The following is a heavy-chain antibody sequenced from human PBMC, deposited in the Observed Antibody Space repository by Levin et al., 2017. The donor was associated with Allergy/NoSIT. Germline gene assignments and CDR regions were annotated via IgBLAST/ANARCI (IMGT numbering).Heavy chain of an antibody. J-gene: IGHJ5*02. D-gene: IGHD3-10*01. CDR3: ARDLAPGSGRTNWFDP. CDR1: GYTFTSYD. Sequence: ASVKVSCKTSGYTFTSYDINWVRQATGQGLEWMGWMNPNSGNTGYAQKFQGRVTMTRNTSITTAYMELSSLRSEDTAVYYCARDLAPGSGRTNWFDPWGQGTLVTVSS. CDR2: MNPNSGNT. V-gene: IGHV1-8*01.